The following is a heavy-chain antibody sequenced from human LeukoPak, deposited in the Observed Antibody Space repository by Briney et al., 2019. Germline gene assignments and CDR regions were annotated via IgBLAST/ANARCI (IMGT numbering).Heavy chain of an antibody. CDR3: TRGTGWNYWGDFDY. D-gene: IGHD1-7*01. Sequence: GGSLRLSCTASGFTFGDYAMSWVRQAPGKGLEWVGFIRSKAYGGTTEYAASVKGRFTISRDDSKSIAYLQMNSLKTEDTAVYYCTRGTGWNYWGDFDYWGQGTLVTVSS. J-gene: IGHJ4*02. CDR1: GFTFGDYA. CDR2: IRSKAYGGTT. V-gene: IGHV3-49*04.